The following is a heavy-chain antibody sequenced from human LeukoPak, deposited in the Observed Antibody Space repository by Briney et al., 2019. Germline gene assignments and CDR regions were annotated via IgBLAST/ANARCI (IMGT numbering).Heavy chain of an antibody. V-gene: IGHV3-9*01. CDR1: GFTFDDYA. J-gene: IGHJ4*02. CDR2: ISWNSGSI. Sequence: GGSLRLSCAASGFTFDDYAMHWVRQAPGKGLEWVSGISWNSGSIGYVDSVKGRFTISRDNAKSSLYLQMNSLRAEDTALYYCAKASPPSGFFDYWGQGTLVTVSS. CDR3: AKASPPSGFFDY. D-gene: IGHD6-19*01.